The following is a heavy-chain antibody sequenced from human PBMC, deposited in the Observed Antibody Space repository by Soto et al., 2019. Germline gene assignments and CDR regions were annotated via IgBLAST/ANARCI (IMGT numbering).Heavy chain of an antibody. CDR2: IFYLGSS. V-gene: IGHV4-39*01. CDR1: GDSIISSDFY. D-gene: IGHD3-3*02. J-gene: IGHJ5*02. CDR3: ARHSLALRKNNWFDP. Sequence: SETLSLTCTVSGDSIISSDFYWGWVRQPPGKGLEWIGSIFYLGSSYYNPSLKSRVTMSVDTSKNQFSLRLRSVTAADTALYFCARHSLALRKNNWFDPWGQGSMVTVSA.